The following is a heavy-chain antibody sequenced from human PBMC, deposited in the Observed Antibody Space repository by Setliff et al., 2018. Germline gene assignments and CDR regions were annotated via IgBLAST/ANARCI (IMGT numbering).Heavy chain of an antibody. D-gene: IGHD3-16*01. Sequence: SETLSLTCTISGGFTSSFYWSWIRQAPGKGLEWIGYVDHSGSTNFSPSLKSRGTISVDTSKTQVSLTLTSVTAADAAVYYCARDYQGGWFDPWGPGTLVTVSS. CDR3: ARDYQGGWFDP. V-gene: IGHV4-59*01. CDR1: GGFTSSFY. CDR2: VDHSGST. J-gene: IGHJ5*02.